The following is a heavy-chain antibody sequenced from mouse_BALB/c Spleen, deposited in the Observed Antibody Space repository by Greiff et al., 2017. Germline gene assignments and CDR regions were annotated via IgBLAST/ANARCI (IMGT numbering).Heavy chain of an antibody. CDR1: GFTFSNYW. CDR3: TRDGNYPYYAMDY. D-gene: IGHD2-1*01. CDR2: IGLKSNNYAT. V-gene: IGHV6-6*02. Sequence: EVQGVESGGGLVQPGGSMKLSCVASGFTFSNYWMNWVRQSPEKGLEWVAEIGLKSNNYATHYAESVKGRFTISRDDSKSSVYLQMNNLRAEDTGIYYCTRDGNYPYYAMDYWGQGTSVTVSS. J-gene: IGHJ4*01.